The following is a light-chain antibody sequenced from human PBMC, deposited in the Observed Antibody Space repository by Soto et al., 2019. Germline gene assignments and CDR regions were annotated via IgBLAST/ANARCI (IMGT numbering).Light chain of an antibody. CDR2: DAS. V-gene: IGKV1-5*01. CDR3: QQYNSYSRT. J-gene: IGKJ1*01. Sequence: DIQMTQSPSPLSSSVVDRVTITCLASQSISSWLAWYQQKPGKAPKLLIYDASSLESGVPSRFSGSGSGTEFTLTISSLQPDDFATYYCQQYNSYSRTFGQGTKVDIK. CDR1: QSISSW.